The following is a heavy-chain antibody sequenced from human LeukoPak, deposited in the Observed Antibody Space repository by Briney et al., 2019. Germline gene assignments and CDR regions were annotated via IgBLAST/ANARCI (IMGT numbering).Heavy chain of an antibody. V-gene: IGHV3-33*01. J-gene: IGHJ4*02. CDR3: ARDYDSSGFSPYC. D-gene: IGHD3-22*01. CDR2: IWYDGSNK. CDR1: GFTFSSYG. Sequence: PGRSLRLSCAAPGFTFSSYGMHWVRQAPGKGLEWVAVIWYDGSNKYYADSVKGRFTISRDNSKNTLYLQMSSLRAEDTALYYCARDYDSSGFSPYCWGQGTLVTVSS.